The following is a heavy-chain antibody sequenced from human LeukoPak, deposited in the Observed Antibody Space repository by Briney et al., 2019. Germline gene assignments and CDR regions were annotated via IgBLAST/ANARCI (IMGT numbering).Heavy chain of an antibody. CDR3: AKGDFYDFWSGPSYGMDV. D-gene: IGHD3-3*01. CDR1: GFTFSSYA. J-gene: IGHJ6*02. V-gene: IGHV3-23*01. Sequence: GGSLRLSCAASGFTFSSYAMSWVRQAPGKGLEWVSAISGSGGSTYYADSVKGRFTISRDNSKNTLYLQMNSLRAEDTAVYYRAKGDFYDFWSGPSYGMDVWGQGTTVTVSS. CDR2: ISGSGGST.